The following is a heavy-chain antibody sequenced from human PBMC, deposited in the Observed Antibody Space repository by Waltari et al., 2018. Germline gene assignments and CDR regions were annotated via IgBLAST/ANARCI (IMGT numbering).Heavy chain of an antibody. D-gene: IGHD3-3*01. Sequence: QVQLQESGPGLVMPSETLSLTCTVSGGSISSYSWSWIRQSPGKVLEWIGNVYYTGRNNSNPSLKSRASISVDTSKKEFSLRLSSVTAADTAVYYCARSYFDVWSGRYYYYMDVWGKGTTVTISS. CDR2: VYYTGRN. V-gene: IGHV4-59*01. J-gene: IGHJ6*03. CDR3: ARSYFDVWSGRYYYYMDV. CDR1: GGSISSYS.